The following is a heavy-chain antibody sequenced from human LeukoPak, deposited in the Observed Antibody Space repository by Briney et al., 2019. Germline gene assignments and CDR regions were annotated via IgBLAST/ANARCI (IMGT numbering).Heavy chain of an antibody. Sequence: GGSLRLSCAASGFTVSNNYMRWVRQAPGKGLEWVSLIYSGGSTYYADSVKGRFIISRDNAKNSLYLQMNSLRAEDTAVYYCAELGITMIGGVWGKGTTVTISS. CDR1: GFTVSNNY. V-gene: IGHV3-66*01. J-gene: IGHJ6*04. D-gene: IGHD3-10*02. CDR2: IYSGGST. CDR3: AELGITMIGGV.